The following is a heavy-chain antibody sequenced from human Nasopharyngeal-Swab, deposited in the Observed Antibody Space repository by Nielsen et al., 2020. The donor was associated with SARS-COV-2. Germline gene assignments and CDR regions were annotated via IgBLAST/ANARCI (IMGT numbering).Heavy chain of an antibody. CDR2: IKTDGSST. D-gene: IGHD3-9*01. V-gene: IGHV3-74*01. Sequence: GGSLTLSCAASGFTLSSFWMNWVRQAPGEGLVWVSRIKTDGSSTIYADSVKGRFTISRDNAKSTLYLQMNSLRDEDTAVYYCARETVLGGNYFFDYWGPGTLVTVSS. J-gene: IGHJ4*02. CDR1: GFTLSSFW. CDR3: ARETVLGGNYFFDY.